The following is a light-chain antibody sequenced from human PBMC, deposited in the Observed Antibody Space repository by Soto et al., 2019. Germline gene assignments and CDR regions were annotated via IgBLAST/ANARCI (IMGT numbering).Light chain of an antibody. Sequence: QSALTQPPSSSGSPGQSVTISCTGTSSYVGDYNYVSWYQQHPGKAPKLLIYEVTERPSGVPDRFSGSKSGNTASLTVSGLQADDEADYYCSSYAGSNNWVFGGGTKLTVL. CDR1: SSYVGDYNY. J-gene: IGLJ3*02. V-gene: IGLV2-8*01. CDR2: EVT. CDR3: SSYAGSNNWV.